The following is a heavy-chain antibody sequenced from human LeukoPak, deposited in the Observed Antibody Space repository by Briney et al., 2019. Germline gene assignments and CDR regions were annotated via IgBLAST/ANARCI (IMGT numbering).Heavy chain of an antibody. Sequence: GRSLRLSCAASGFTFSNHAIHWVRQAPGKGLEWVAVISHDGINKYYTDSVQGRFTISRDNSKNTLYLQMNNLRDEDTAVYYCASERRYFDWLLSEGPYNWFDPWGQGTLATVSS. CDR1: GFTFSNHA. J-gene: IGHJ5*02. D-gene: IGHD3-9*01. CDR3: ASERRYFDWLLSEGPYNWFDP. V-gene: IGHV3-30-3*01. CDR2: ISHDGINK.